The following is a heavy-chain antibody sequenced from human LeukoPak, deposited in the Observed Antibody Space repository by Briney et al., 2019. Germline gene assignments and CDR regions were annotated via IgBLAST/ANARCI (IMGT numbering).Heavy chain of an antibody. J-gene: IGHJ4*02. CDR2: ISHDGTNK. CDR3: AKEIYFDSGSYPDY. CDR1: GFTFSSYG. D-gene: IGHD3-10*01. V-gene: IGHV3-30*18. Sequence: GRSLRLSCAACGFTFSSYGMHWVRQAPGKGLEWVAVISHDGTNKYYADSVKGRFTISRDNSKSTLYLQVNSLRAEDTAVYYCAKEIYFDSGSYPDYWGQGSLVTVSS.